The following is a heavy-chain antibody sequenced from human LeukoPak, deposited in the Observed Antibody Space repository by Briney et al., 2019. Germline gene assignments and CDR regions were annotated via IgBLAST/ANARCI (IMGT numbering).Heavy chain of an antibody. V-gene: IGHV3-7*01. CDR1: GFTVNNNY. CDR3: ARPHCSGGSCYLRRYYFDY. CDR2: IKQDGSEK. Sequence: PGGSLRLSCATSGFTVNNNYMSWVRQAPGKGLEWVANIKQDGSEKYYVDSVKGRFTISRDNAKNSLYLQMNSLRAEDTAVYYCARPHCSGGSCYLRRYYFDYWGQGTLVTVSS. J-gene: IGHJ4*02. D-gene: IGHD2-15*01.